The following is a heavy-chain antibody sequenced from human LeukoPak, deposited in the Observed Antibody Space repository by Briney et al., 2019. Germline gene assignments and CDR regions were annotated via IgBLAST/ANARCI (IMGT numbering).Heavy chain of an antibody. CDR1: GGSFSGYY. D-gene: IGHD3-3*01. Sequence: ETLSLTCAVYGGSFSGYYWSWVRQAPGKGLEWVSYISSSSSTIYYADSVKGRFTISRDNAKNSLYLQMNSLRAEDTAVYYCARDRDSTIFGVVILDYYYYGMDVWGQGTTVTVSS. CDR3: ARDRDSTIFGVVILDYYYYGMDV. CDR2: ISSSSSTI. J-gene: IGHJ6*02. V-gene: IGHV3-48*01.